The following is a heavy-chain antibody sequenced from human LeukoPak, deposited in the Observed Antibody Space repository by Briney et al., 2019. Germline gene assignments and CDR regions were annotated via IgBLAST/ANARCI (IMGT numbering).Heavy chain of an antibody. CDR1: GFTFSSYS. D-gene: IGHD6-19*01. CDR2: ISSSSSYI. CDR3: ARDVPEQWLISYYFDY. J-gene: IGHJ4*02. Sequence: GGSLRLSCAASGFTFSSYSMNWVRQAPGKGLEWVSSISSSSSYIYYADSVKGRFTISRDNAKNSLYLQMNSLRAEDTAVYYCARDVPEQWLISYYFDYWGQGTLVTVSS. V-gene: IGHV3-21*01.